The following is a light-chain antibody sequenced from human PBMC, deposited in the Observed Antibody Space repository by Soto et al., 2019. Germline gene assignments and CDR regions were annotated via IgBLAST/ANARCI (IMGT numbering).Light chain of an antibody. CDR3: HSRA. J-gene: IGKJ5*01. V-gene: IGKV1-5*01. CDR1: QTISRW. Sequence: DIQLPQHPSTLSASVGDEVTITCRASQTISRWLAWYQQKPGRAPKLLIYDASTLESGVPSRFSGSGSETEFTLTISRLQPDDFATYFCHSRAFGQGTLLEVK. CDR2: DAS.